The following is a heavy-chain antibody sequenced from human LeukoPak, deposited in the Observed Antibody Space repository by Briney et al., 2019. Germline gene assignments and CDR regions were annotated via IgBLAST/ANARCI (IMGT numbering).Heavy chain of an antibody. J-gene: IGHJ5*02. V-gene: IGHV4-59*01. Sequence: PSETLSITCTEYGGSISSYYWSWIRQPPSNRLQWIGYIYYSGSTNYNPSLKSRVTISVDTSKNQFSLKLSSVTAADTAVYYCARGGRAYNWFDPWGQGTLVTVSS. CDR1: GGSISSYY. D-gene: IGHD6-25*01. CDR3: ARGGRAYNWFDP. CDR2: IYYSGST.